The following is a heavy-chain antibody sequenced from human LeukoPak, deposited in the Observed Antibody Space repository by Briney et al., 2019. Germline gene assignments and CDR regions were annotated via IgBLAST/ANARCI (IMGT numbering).Heavy chain of an antibody. J-gene: IGHJ4*02. CDR1: GFTFSSYS. CDR3: ARDWTSEYYFDY. V-gene: IGHV3-21*01. Sequence: GGSLRLSCAAPGFTFSSYSMNWVRQAPGKGLEWVSSISSSSSYIYYADSVKGRFTISRDNAKNSLYLQMNSLRAEDTAMYYCARDWTSEYYFDYWGQGTLVTVSS. D-gene: IGHD2-2*01. CDR2: ISSSSSYI.